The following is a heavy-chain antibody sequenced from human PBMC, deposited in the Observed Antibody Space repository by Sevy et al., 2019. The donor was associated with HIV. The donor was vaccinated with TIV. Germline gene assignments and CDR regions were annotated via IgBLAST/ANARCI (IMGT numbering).Heavy chain of an antibody. CDR2: IRSKSDGETT. CDR3: NTERFRYCSGGTCLSSDF. CDR1: GFTFSNAW. Sequence: GGSLRLSCAASGFTFSNAWMNWVRQAPGKGLEWVGRIRSKSDGETTDDAAPVKGRFTISRNDSKNTRYLQMNNLKTEATGVYYFNTERFRYCSGGTCLSSDFWGQGTLVTVSS. V-gene: IGHV3-15*01. J-gene: IGHJ4*02. D-gene: IGHD2-15*01.